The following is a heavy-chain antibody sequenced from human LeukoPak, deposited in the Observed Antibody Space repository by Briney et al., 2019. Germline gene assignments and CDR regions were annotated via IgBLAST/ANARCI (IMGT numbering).Heavy chain of an antibody. Sequence: ASVNVSCKASGYTFTGYYIHWVRQAPGQGLEWMGRINPNSGGTNYAQKFQGRVTMTRDMSISTAYMELSRLTSDDTAVYYCARDIGQQREFGMDVWGQGTTVTVSS. CDR3: ARDIGQQREFGMDV. D-gene: IGHD6-13*01. V-gene: IGHV1-2*06. J-gene: IGHJ6*02. CDR1: GYTFTGYY. CDR2: INPNSGGT.